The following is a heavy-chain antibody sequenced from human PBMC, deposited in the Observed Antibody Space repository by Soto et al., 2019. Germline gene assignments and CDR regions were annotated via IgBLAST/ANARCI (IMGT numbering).Heavy chain of an antibody. D-gene: IGHD3-10*01. CDR1: GGSISSNY. J-gene: IGHJ4*02. CDR2: IYYSGST. CDR3: ARGGGSPDY. V-gene: IGHV4-59*01. Sequence: QVQLQESGPGVVKPSETLSLMCTVSGGSISSNYWSWIRQPPGKGLEYIGYIYYSGSTNYNPSLKSRVTISVETSKNQFSLKLSSVTAADTAVYYCARGGGSPDYWGQGTLVTVSS.